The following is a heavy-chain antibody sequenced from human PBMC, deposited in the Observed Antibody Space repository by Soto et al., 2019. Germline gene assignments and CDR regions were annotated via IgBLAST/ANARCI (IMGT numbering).Heavy chain of an antibody. J-gene: IGHJ4*02. CDR1: GYTFTGYY. D-gene: IGHD1-1*01. CDR3: ARDLKPTLAGPDY. V-gene: IGHV1-2*04. CDR2: INPNSGGT. Sequence: ASVKVSCKASGYTFTGYYMHWVRQAPGQGLEWMGWINPNSGGTNYAQKFQGWVTMTRDTSNSTAYMELSRLRSDDTAVYYCARDLKPTLAGPDYWGQGTLVTVSS.